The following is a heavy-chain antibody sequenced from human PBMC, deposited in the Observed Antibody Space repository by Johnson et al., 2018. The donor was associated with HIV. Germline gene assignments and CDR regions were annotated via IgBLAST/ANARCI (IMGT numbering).Heavy chain of an antibody. CDR1: GFTFSSYG. CDR3: ARDIIVVVVAATQWVDAFDI. J-gene: IGHJ3*02. V-gene: IGHV3-30*02. CDR2: IRDDGSNK. D-gene: IGHD2-15*01. Sequence: QVQLVESGGGVVQPGTSLRLSCAASGFTFSSYGMHWVRQAPGKGLEWVAFIRDDGSNKYYADSVKGRFTISRDNSKTTLYLQMNSLRAEETAVNYCARDIIVVVVAATQWVDAFDIWCQGTMVTVSS.